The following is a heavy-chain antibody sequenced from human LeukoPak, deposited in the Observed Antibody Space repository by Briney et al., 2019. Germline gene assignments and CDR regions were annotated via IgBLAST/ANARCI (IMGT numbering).Heavy chain of an antibody. Sequence: ASVKVSCKASGCTFTNYGIGWVRQAPGQGLEYMGWISADNGDTNYAQKLQARVTMTTDTSTSTAYMELRSLRSDDTAVYYCARASLRFLEWLAPGYMDVWGKGTTVTVSS. CDR1: GCTFTNYG. CDR2: ISADNGDT. D-gene: IGHD3-3*01. CDR3: ARASLRFLEWLAPGYMDV. J-gene: IGHJ6*03. V-gene: IGHV1-18*01.